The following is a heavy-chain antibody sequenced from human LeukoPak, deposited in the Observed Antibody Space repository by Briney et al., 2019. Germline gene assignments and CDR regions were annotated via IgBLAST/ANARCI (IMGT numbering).Heavy chain of an antibody. J-gene: IGHJ4*02. V-gene: IGHV1-2*02. CDR2: INPNSGGT. D-gene: IGHD5-24*01. Sequence: ASVKVSCKASGYTFTSYDINWVRQATGQGLEWMGWINPNSGGTNYAQKFQGRVTMTRDTSISTAYMELSRLRSDDTAVYYCARDRGAGYNPIDYWGQGTLVTVSS. CDR3: ARDRGAGYNPIDY. CDR1: GYTFTSYD.